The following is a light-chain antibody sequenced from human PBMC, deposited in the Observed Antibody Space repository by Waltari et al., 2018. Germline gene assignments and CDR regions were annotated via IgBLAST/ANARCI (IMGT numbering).Light chain of an antibody. Sequence: EIVLTQSPGTLSLSPGERATLSCRASQSVSRALAWYQQKPGQAPRLLIYGASSRATGMPDRFTGSGSGTDFSLTISSLESEDFAVYYCQHYVRLPGTFGQGTNVEIK. V-gene: IGKV3-20*01. CDR2: GAS. CDR1: QSVSRA. CDR3: QHYVRLPGT. J-gene: IGKJ1*01.